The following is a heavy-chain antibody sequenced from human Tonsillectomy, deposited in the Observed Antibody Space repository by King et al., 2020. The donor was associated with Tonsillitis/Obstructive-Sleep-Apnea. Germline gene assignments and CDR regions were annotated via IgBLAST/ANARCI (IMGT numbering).Heavy chain of an antibody. CDR1: GFTFRNYA. CDR2: ISYDGSNK. Sequence: VQLVESGGGVVQPGRSLRLSCAASGFTFRNYAMHWVRQAPGKGLEWVAVISYDGSNKYYADSVKGRFTISRDNSKNTLYLQMNSLRAEDTAVYYCARDIAAAGTHYGMDVWGPGPTVTVSS. J-gene: IGHJ6*02. V-gene: IGHV3-30*04. CDR3: ARDIAAAGTHYGMDV. D-gene: IGHD6-13*01.